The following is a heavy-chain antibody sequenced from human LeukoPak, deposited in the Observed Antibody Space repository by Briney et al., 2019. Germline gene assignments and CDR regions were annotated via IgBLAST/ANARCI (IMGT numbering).Heavy chain of an antibody. CDR2: INHSGST. CDR3: ARARGGYCSSTSCRNAFDI. CDR1: GGSFSGYY. Sequence: SETLSLTCAVYGGSFSGYYWSWIRQPPGKGLEWIGEINHSGSTNYNPSLKSRVTISVDTSKNRFSLKLSSVTAADTAVYYCARARGGYCSSTSCRNAFDIWGQGTMVTVSS. V-gene: IGHV4-34*01. D-gene: IGHD2-2*01. J-gene: IGHJ3*02.